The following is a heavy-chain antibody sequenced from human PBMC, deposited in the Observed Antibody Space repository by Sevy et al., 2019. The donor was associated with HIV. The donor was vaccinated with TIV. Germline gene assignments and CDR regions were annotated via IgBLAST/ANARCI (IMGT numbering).Heavy chain of an antibody. V-gene: IGHV3-23*01. Sequence: GGSLRLSCTASGFSFSNYVMAWVRQAPGKGLEWVSSVSPTSLSTYYAESVKGRFTISRDNSKNTLYLQMNSLPAEDTAIYYCAKLHSRMIPGNGALDYWGHGTLVTVSS. J-gene: IGHJ4*01. CDR3: AKLHSRMIPGNGALDY. CDR1: GFSFSNYV. D-gene: IGHD3-16*01. CDR2: VSPTSLST.